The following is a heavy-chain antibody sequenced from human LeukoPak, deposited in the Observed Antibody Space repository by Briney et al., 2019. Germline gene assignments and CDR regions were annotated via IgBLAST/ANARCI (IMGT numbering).Heavy chain of an antibody. CDR2: INPSGGYT. J-gene: IGHJ4*02. CDR1: GYTFTSYY. V-gene: IGHV1-46*04. CDR3: AREGGSSSWYDY. Sequence: ASVKVSCKASGYTFTSYYMHWVRQAPGQGLEWMGTINPSGGYTSYAQKLQGRVTMTRDTSTSTVYMEMSSLRSEDTALYYCAREGGSSSWYDYWGQGTLVTVSS. D-gene: IGHD6-13*01.